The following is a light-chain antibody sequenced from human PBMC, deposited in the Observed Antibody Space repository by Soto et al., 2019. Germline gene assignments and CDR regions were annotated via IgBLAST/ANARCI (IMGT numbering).Light chain of an antibody. Sequence: QSALTKPRSVSGSPGQSVTISCNGTSSDVGGYNYASWYQQHPGKAPKLMIYDVSKRPSGVPDRFSGSKSGNTASLTISGLQAEDEADYYCCSYAGSYPVVFGGGTKLTVL. CDR3: CSYAGSYPVV. CDR2: DVS. CDR1: SSDVGGYNY. J-gene: IGLJ2*01. V-gene: IGLV2-11*01.